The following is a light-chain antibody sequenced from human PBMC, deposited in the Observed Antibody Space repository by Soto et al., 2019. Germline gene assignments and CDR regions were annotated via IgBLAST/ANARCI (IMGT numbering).Light chain of an antibody. CDR3: LQHDSFPYT. Sequence: DIQMTQSPSSLSASVGHTVTITCRASQDVRSDLGWYQHKAGKPPKRLIYSASRLQGGVPSRFSGSGSGTEFTLTIGSLQPEDSATYYCLQHDSFPYTFCQGTRLEI. CDR1: QDVRSD. CDR2: SAS. V-gene: IGKV1-17*01. J-gene: IGKJ2*01.